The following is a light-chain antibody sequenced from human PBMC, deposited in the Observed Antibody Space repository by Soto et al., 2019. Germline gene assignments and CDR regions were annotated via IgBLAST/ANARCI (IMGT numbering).Light chain of an antibody. J-gene: IGKJ1*01. CDR2: GAS. Sequence: EIVLTQSPGTLSLSPGERATLSCRASQSVSNNYLAWYQQKPGQAPRLLIYGASTRATGIPDRFSGSGSGTEFTLSISSLQSEDFAVYYCQHYNDWPPWTFGQGTKVDIK. V-gene: IGKV3-15*01. CDR1: QSVSNN. CDR3: QHYNDWPPWT.